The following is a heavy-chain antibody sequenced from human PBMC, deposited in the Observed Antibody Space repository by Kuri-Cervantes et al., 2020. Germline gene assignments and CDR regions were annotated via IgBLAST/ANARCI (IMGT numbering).Heavy chain of an antibody. J-gene: IGHJ6*02. V-gene: IGHV3-7*01. Sequence: GGSLRLSCAASGFTFSSYGMHWVRQAPGKGLEWVANIKQDGSEKYYVDSVKGRFTISRDNAKNSLYLQMNSLRAEDTAVYYCARDLQGSPDDYGDYVFDYGMDVWGQGTTVTVSS. CDR2: IKQDGSEK. D-gene: IGHD4-17*01. CDR3: ARDLQGSPDDYGDYVFDYGMDV. CDR1: GFTFSSYG.